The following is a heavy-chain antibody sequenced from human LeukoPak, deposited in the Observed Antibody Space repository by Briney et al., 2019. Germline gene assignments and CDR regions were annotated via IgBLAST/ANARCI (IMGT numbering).Heavy chain of an antibody. CDR2: ISISSSYI. CDR3: ASALSDFWSGYYGYYFDY. V-gene: IGHV3-21*01. J-gene: IGHJ4*02. CDR1: GFTFSSYS. D-gene: IGHD3-3*01. Sequence: GGSLRLSCAASGFTFSSYSMSWVRQAPGKGLGWVSSISISSSYIYYADSVKGRFTISRDNAKNSLYLQMNSLRAEDTAVYYCASALSDFWSGYYGYYFDYWGQGTLVTVSS.